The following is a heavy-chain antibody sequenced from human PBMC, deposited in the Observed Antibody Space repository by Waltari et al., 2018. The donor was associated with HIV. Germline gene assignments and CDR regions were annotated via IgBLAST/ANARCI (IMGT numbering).Heavy chain of an antibody. Sequence: QVQLVESGGGLVKPGGSLRLSCAASGFTLTDYYLTWIRQAPGKGLEWLSYISASGNIIYYADSVKGRFTISWDNAKSSLYLQMNSLRAEDTAVYFCARGYVEIAVAANHYHGMDVWGQGTTVTVSS. D-gene: IGHD6-19*01. CDR2: ISASGNII. J-gene: IGHJ6*02. CDR1: GFTLTDYY. CDR3: ARGYVEIAVAANHYHGMDV. V-gene: IGHV3-11*01.